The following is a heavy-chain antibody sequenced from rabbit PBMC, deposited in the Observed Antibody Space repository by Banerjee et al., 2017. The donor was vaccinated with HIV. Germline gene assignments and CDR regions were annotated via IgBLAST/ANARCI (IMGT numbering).Heavy chain of an antibody. CDR1: GFAFSSTYY. V-gene: IGHV1S40*01. Sequence: QSLEESGGDLVKPGASLTLTCTASGFAFSSTYYMCWVRQAPGKGLEWIGCTFAGYSGNIYYASWAKGRFPIPKTSSTTVTLQMTSLTAADTATYFCARDLAGVIGWNFNLWGPGTLVTVS. CDR3: ARDLAGVIGWNFNL. D-gene: IGHD4-1*01. CDR2: TFAGYSGNI. J-gene: IGHJ4*01.